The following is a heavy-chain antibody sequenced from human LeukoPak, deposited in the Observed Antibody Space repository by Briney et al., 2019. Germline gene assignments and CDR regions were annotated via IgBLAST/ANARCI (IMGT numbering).Heavy chain of an antibody. J-gene: IGHJ4*02. Sequence: GGSLRLSCAASGFTFSAFAMIWVRQPPGKGLEWVSSIFSGGGEIHYADSVKGRFTISRDNAKNSLYLQMNSLRAEDTAVYYCARDQYYYDSSGYYGYWGQGTLVTVSS. CDR3: ARDQYYYDSSGYYGY. V-gene: IGHV3-21*01. CDR2: IFSGGGEI. D-gene: IGHD3-22*01. CDR1: GFTFSAFA.